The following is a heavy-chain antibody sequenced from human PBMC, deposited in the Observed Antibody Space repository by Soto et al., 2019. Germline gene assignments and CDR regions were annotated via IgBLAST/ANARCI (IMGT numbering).Heavy chain of an antibody. CDR3: TIDERFLEWSVPFWTYYYYGMDV. CDR1: GFTFSNTW. D-gene: IGHD3-3*01. CDR2: IKSKTDGGTT. J-gene: IGHJ6*02. V-gene: IGHV3-15*07. Sequence: EVQLVESGGGLVKPGGSLRLSCAASGFTFSNTWMNWVRQAPGKGLEWVGRIKSKTDGGTTDYAAPVKGRFTISRDASKTTLSLQMNSLKTVDTAVYSCTIDERFLEWSVPFWTYYYYGMDVWGQGTTVTVSS.